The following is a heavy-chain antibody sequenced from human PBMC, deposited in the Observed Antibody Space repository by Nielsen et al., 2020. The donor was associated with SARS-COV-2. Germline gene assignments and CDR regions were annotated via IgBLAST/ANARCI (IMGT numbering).Heavy chain of an antibody. Sequence: WIRQPPGKGLEWVSSISSSSSYIYYADSVKGRFTISRDNAKNSLYLQMNSLGAEDTTVYYCARGIAVAGKATYYYYYGMDVWGQGTTVTVSS. J-gene: IGHJ6*02. V-gene: IGHV3-21*01. D-gene: IGHD6-19*01. CDR3: ARGIAVAGKATYYYYYGMDV. CDR2: ISSSSSYI.